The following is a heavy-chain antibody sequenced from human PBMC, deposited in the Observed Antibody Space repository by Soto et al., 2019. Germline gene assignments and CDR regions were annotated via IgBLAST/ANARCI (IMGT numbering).Heavy chain of an antibody. Sequence: GGSLRLSCAASGFTFSSYWMSWVRQAPGKGLEWVTNIKQDGSEKYYVDSVKGRFTISRDNAKNSLYLQMNSLRAEDRAVYYCARGMQWLVKGGYAFDNWGQGTMVTVSS. V-gene: IGHV3-7*03. CDR1: GFTFSSYW. CDR2: IKQDGSEK. J-gene: IGHJ3*02. CDR3: ARGMQWLVKGGYAFDN. D-gene: IGHD6-19*01.